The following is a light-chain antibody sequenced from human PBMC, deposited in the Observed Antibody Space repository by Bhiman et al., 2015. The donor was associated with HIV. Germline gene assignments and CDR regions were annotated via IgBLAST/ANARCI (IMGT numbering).Light chain of an antibody. Sequence: QSALTQPASVSGSPGQSITISCTGTSSDVGSYNLVSWYQHHPGKAPKLMIYEVSKRPSGISHRFSGSKSGNTASLTISGLQAEDEADYYCSSYTSSSTYVFGTGTKVTV. CDR3: SSYTSSSTYV. CDR1: SSDVGSYNL. J-gene: IGLJ1*01. CDR2: EVS. V-gene: IGLV2-14*02.